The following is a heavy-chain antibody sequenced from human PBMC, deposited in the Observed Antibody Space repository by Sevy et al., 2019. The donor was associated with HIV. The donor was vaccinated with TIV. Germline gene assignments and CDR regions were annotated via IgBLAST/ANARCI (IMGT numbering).Heavy chain of an antibody. D-gene: IGHD2-8*01. CDR1: GFTFRSYS. J-gene: IGHJ6*02. CDR3: ARINCTNGVCFQGYYYYAMDV. CDR2: ISTESTYI. V-gene: IGHV3-21*01. Sequence: GGSLRLSCAASGFTFRSYSMNWVRQAPGKGLEWISSISTESTYIYSADSLKGRFTISRDNAKNSLFLQMNSLRAEDTAVYYCARINCTNGVCFQGYYYYAMDVWGQGTTVTASS.